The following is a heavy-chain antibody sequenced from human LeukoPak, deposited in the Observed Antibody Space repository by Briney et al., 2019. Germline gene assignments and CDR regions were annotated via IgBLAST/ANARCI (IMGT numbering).Heavy chain of an antibody. CDR2: ISSSGSTI. CDR3: ARRLPIFGVAPDY. CDR1: GFTFSSYE. D-gene: IGHD3-3*02. Sequence: RGSLRLSCAASGFTFSSYEMNWVRQAPGKGLEWVSYISSSGSTIYYEDSVKGRFTISRDNAKNSLYLQMNSVRAEDTAVYYCARRLPIFGVAPDYWGQGTLVTVSS. J-gene: IGHJ4*02. V-gene: IGHV3-48*03.